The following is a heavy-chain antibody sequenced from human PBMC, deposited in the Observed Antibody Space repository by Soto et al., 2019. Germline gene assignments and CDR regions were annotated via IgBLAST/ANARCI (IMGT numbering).Heavy chain of an antibody. J-gene: IGHJ4*02. V-gene: IGHV3-23*01. Sequence: LRLSCAASGFTISSNAMYWVRQAPGKGLEWVSGISERGDTTHYADSVKGRFTISKDTSKNTLYLQLNTLRADDTAVYYCAKDKPGTTSFDYWGQGTLVTVSS. CDR1: GFTISSNA. CDR3: AKDKPGTTSFDY. CDR2: ISERGDTT. D-gene: IGHD1-1*01.